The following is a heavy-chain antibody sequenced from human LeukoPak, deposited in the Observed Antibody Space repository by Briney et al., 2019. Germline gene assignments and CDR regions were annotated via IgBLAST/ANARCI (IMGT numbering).Heavy chain of an antibody. J-gene: IGHJ4*02. CDR2: ISGSGAST. Sequence: GGSLRLSCAASGFSFNGYAMSWVRQAPGKGLEWVSSISGSGASTFYVDSVKGRFILSKDSSTNTLFLQMNSLIGEDTAVYYCAKGSRGYTHYYLDSWGQGTHVTVSS. CDR3: AKGSRGYTHYYLDS. D-gene: IGHD1-1*01. CDR1: GFSFNGYA. V-gene: IGHV3-23*01.